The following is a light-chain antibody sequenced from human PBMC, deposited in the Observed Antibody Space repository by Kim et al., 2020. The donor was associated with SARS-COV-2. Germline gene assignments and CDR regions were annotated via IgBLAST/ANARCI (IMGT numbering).Light chain of an antibody. CDR2: GAS. CDR1: QSISTY. Sequence: EIVMTQSPVTLSVSPGERATLPCRASQSISTYLAWYQQKPGQPPRLLIYGASTRATGIPARFSGSGSGTEFTLTITGLQSEDFAIYHCQQYDKWPITFGQGTRLEIK. V-gene: IGKV3-15*01. J-gene: IGKJ5*01. CDR3: QQYDKWPIT.